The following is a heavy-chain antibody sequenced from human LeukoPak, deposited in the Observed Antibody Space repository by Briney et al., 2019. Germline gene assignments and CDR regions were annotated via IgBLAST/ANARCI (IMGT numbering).Heavy chain of an antibody. Sequence: GGSLRLSCATSGFTFSGYIMNWVRQAPGKGLEWVSFIGTSGNTIYYADSVKGRFTVSRDNAKNSLYLQMNSLRAEDTAVYYCASAKNSAWHNFDYWGQGTLVTVSS. CDR1: GFTFSGYI. V-gene: IGHV3-48*01. CDR3: ASAKNSAWHNFDY. D-gene: IGHD6-19*01. CDR2: IGTSGNTI. J-gene: IGHJ4*02.